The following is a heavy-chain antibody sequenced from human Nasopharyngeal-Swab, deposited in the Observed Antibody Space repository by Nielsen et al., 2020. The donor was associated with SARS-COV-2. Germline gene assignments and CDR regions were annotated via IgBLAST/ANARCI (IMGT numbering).Heavy chain of an antibody. J-gene: IGHJ4*02. CDR2: ISSSRSYI. Sequence: LSLTCASSGFPFSSYNMNWVRQPPGKGLEWVSFISSSRSYINYADSVKGRFTISRDNAKNSLYLEMNSLRAEDTAVYYCARGGGYTVTTHFDYWGQGTLVTVSS. V-gene: IGHV3-21*01. CDR1: GFPFSSYN. D-gene: IGHD4-17*01. CDR3: ARGGGYTVTTHFDY.